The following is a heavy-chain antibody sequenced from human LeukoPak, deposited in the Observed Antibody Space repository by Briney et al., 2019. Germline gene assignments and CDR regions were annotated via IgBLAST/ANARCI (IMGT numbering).Heavy chain of an antibody. CDR3: ARMLLVGHYYGSGSSPFDYGMDV. CDR2: IYYSGST. CDR1: GGSINSGDYY. D-gene: IGHD3-10*01. V-gene: IGHV4-39*07. Sequence: SETLSLTCTVSGGSINSGDYYWGWIRQPPGKGLEWIGSIYYSGSTYYNPSLKSRVTISVDTSKNQFSLKLSSVTAADTAVYYCARMLLVGHYYGSGSSPFDYGMDVWGQGTTVTVSS. J-gene: IGHJ6*02.